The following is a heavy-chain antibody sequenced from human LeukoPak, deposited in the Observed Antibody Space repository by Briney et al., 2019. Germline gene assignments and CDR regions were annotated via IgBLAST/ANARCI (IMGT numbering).Heavy chain of an antibody. D-gene: IGHD5-12*01. CDR3: ASCSSGYWFGY. CDR2: INHSGST. Sequence: PSETLSLTCAVYGGSFSGYYWSWIRQPPGKGLEWIGEINHSGSTNYNPSLKSRVTISVDTSKNQFSLKLSSVTAADTAVYYCASCSSGYWFGYWGQGTLVTVSS. V-gene: IGHV4-34*01. J-gene: IGHJ4*02. CDR1: GGSFSGYY.